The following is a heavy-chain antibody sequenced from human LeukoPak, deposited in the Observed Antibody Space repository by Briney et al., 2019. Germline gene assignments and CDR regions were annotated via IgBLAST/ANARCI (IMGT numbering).Heavy chain of an antibody. J-gene: IGHJ4*02. Sequence: GESLKNSCKGSGYSFTSNHIAWVRQMPGKGLELMGIILPGDSNARYSPSFQGQVTISVDKSISAAYLQWSSLTASDSAMYYCARQGNSGSSWHTIDYWGQGTLVTVSS. CDR1: GYSFTSNH. CDR3: ARQGNSGSSWHTIDY. CDR2: ILPGDSNA. D-gene: IGHD2/OR15-2a*01. V-gene: IGHV5-51*01.